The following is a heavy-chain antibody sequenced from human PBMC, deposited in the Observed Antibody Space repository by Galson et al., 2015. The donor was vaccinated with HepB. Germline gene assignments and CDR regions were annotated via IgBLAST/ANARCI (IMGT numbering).Heavy chain of an antibody. CDR2: IYQSGST. D-gene: IGHD5-18*01. Sequence: ETLSLTCAVSGYSIRSGYFWGWIRQPPGKGLEWIGSIYQSGSTYYNPSLKSRVTISVDTSKNQFSLKLSSVTAADTAVYYCARDRRGTALDPSNDYWGQGTLVTVSS. CDR1: GYSIRSGYF. J-gene: IGHJ4*02. CDR3: ARDRRGTALDPSNDY. V-gene: IGHV4-38-2*02.